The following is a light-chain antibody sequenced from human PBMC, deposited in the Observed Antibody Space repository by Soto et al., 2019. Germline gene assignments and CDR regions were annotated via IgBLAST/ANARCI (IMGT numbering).Light chain of an antibody. CDR1: QSVSSAL. CDR2: RAS. V-gene: IGKV3-20*01. Sequence: EIVLTQSPDTLSLSPGERATLSCRASQSVSSALLAWYQQKPGQAPRLLIYRASTRATGIPDRFTGSGSGTDFTLTISRLEPEDFAVYYCQQYGSSPPYTFGQGTKLEIK. CDR3: QQYGSSPPYT. J-gene: IGKJ2*01.